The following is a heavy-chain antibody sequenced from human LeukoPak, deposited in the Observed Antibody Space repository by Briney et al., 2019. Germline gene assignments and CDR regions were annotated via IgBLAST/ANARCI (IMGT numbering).Heavy chain of an antibody. V-gene: IGHV1-69*04. D-gene: IGHD6-13*01. CDR3: AIAAAVHGAFDI. CDR1: GGTFSSYA. CDR2: IIPILGIA. J-gene: IGHJ3*02. Sequence: ASVKVSCKASGGTFSSYAISWVRQAPGQGLEWMGRIIPILGIANYAQKFRGRVTITADKSTSTAYMELSSLRSEDTAVYYCAIAAAVHGAFDIWGQGTMVTVSS.